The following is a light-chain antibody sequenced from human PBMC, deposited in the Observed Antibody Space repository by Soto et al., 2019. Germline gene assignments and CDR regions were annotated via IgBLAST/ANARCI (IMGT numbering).Light chain of an antibody. CDR2: GAS. V-gene: IGKV3-15*01. J-gene: IGKJ2*01. CDR1: QFVGSN. CDR3: QQYNNWPRT. Sequence: EIVMTQSPATLSVSPGERATLSCRASQFVGSNLAWYQHKPGQAPRLLIYGASTRATGIPARFSGSGSGTEITLTNSSLQSEDFAVYYCQQYNNWPRTFGQGTKLEIK.